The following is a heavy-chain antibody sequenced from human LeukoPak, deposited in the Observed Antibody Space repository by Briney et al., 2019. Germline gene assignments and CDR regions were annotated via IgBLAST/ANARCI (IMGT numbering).Heavy chain of an antibody. D-gene: IGHD6-19*01. CDR2: IYTSGSP. CDR3: ARDSGSRGWLTDY. Sequence: PSETLSLTCTVSGDSISSYYWNWIRQPAGKALQWIGRIYTSGSPNYNPSLKSRVTMSVDTSKNQFSLKLTSVTAADTAVYYCARDSGSRGWLTDYWGQGTLVTVSS. J-gene: IGHJ4*02. V-gene: IGHV4-4*07. CDR1: GDSISSYY.